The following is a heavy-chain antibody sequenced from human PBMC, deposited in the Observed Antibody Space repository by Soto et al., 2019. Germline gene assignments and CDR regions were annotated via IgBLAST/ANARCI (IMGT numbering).Heavy chain of an antibody. Sequence: SAKVSCKASGGTFSSYAISWVRQAPGQGLEWMGGIIPIFGTANYAQKFQGRVTITADESTSTAYMELSSLRSEDTAVYYCARDLAPLITMIVVVGGGGMDVWGQGTTVTVSS. J-gene: IGHJ6*02. CDR2: IIPIFGTA. CDR3: ARDLAPLITMIVVVGGGGMDV. D-gene: IGHD3-22*01. V-gene: IGHV1-69*13. CDR1: GGTFSSYA.